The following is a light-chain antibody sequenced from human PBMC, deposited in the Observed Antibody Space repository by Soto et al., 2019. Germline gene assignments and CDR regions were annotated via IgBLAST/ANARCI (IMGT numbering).Light chain of an antibody. CDR1: QSVSIQ. CDR2: GAS. Sequence: IGMKQSPATLSVSPGEGANLSCRASQSVSIQLAWYQQKPGQAPKLLIYGASTRATGIPARFSGSGSGTDFTLTTSSLQPEDFATYYCQQSYSMSPWMFGQGTKVDIK. J-gene: IGKJ1*01. V-gene: IGKV3-15*01. CDR3: QQSYSMSPWM.